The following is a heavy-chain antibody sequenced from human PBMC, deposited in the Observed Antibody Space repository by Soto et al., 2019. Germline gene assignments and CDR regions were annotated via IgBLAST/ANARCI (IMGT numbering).Heavy chain of an antibody. V-gene: IGHV3-23*01. CDR1: GFTFSSYA. J-gene: IGHJ4*02. Sequence: PGGSLRLSGAASGFTFSSYAMNWVRQAPGKGLEWVSCISGSGGTSFYADSVKGRFTISRDNSKNTQYLQMSSLRADDTAVYYCVKGEYYYDSSGYYPFDYWGQGTLVTVSS. CDR2: ISGSGGTS. D-gene: IGHD3-22*01. CDR3: VKGEYYYDSSGYYPFDY.